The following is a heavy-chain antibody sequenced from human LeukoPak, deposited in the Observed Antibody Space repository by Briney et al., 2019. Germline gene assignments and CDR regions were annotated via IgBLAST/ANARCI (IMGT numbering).Heavy chain of an antibody. Sequence: PGGSLRLSCAASGFTLSSFGMSWVRQAPGKGLEWVSAISGSSDSTYYADAVKGRFTVSRDISKNTVFLQMNRLRADDTAMYHCAKDRFYDILTGYPDYWGQGTLVTVSS. V-gene: IGHV3-23*01. CDR2: ISGSSDST. CDR1: GFTLSSFG. CDR3: AKDRFYDILTGYPDY. J-gene: IGHJ4*02. D-gene: IGHD3-9*01.